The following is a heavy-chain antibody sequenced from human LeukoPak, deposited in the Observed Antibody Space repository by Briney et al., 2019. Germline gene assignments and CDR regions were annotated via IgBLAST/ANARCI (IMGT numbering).Heavy chain of an antibody. D-gene: IGHD5-18*01. J-gene: IGHJ4*02. V-gene: IGHV1-46*01. CDR3: ARGGLQLLAPLDY. Sequence: GASVKVSCKASGHTFTSYYMHWVRQAPGQGLEWMGIINPSAGSTSYAQKFQGRVTMTRDTSTSTVYMELRSMRSEDTAVYYCARGGLQLLAPLDYWGQGTLVTVSS. CDR2: INPSAGST. CDR1: GHTFTSYY.